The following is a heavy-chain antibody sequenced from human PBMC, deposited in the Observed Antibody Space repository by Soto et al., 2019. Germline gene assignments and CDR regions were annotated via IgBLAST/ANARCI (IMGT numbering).Heavy chain of an antibody. CDR1: GFTFSSYG. CDR3: ARDLLSNPEMATILGY. J-gene: IGHJ4*02. CDR2: IWYDGSNK. D-gene: IGHD5-12*01. Sequence: PGGSLRLSCAASGFTFSSYGMHWVRQAPGKGLEWVAVIWYDGSNKYYADSVKGRFTISRDNSKNTLYLQMNSLRAEDTAVYYCARDLLSNPEMATILGYWGQGTLVTVSS. V-gene: IGHV3-33*01.